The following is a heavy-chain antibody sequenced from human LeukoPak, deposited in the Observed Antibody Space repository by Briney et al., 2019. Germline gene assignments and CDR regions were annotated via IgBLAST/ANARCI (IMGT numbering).Heavy chain of an antibody. J-gene: IGHJ4*02. CDR1: GFTFSSYA. V-gene: IGHV3-30-3*01. Sequence: GGSLRLPCAASGFTFSSYAMHWVRQASGKGLEWVAVISYDGSNKYYADSVKGRFTISRDNSKNTLYLQMNSLRAEDTAVYYCARDQGYSYGFDYWGQGTLVTVSS. CDR3: ARDQGYSYGFDY. D-gene: IGHD5-18*01. CDR2: ISYDGSNK.